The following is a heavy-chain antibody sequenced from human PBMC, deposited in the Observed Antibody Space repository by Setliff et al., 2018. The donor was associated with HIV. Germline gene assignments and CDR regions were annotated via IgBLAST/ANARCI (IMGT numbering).Heavy chain of an antibody. V-gene: IGHV4-61*09. Sequence: PSETLSLTCTVSGGSISSGIYYWIWIRQPAGKGLEWIGHVYTTGGTNYNPSLESRLTISVDTSRNQFSLRLSSVTAADTAVDYCARAPTGVTNAFDIWGQGTMVTVSS. CDR1: GGSISSGIYY. CDR3: ARAPTGVTNAFDI. J-gene: IGHJ3*02. CDR2: VYTTGGT. D-gene: IGHD3-10*01.